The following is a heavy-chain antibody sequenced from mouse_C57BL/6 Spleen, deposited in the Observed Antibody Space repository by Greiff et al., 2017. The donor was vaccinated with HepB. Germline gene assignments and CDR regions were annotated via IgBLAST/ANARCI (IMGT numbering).Heavy chain of an antibody. CDR2: IDPSDSYT. V-gene: IGHV1-69*01. CDR1: GYTFTSYW. J-gene: IGHJ4*01. CDR3: ARGGLTDYYAMDY. Sequence: QVQLQQPGAELVMPGASVKLSCKASGYTFTSYWMHWVKQRPGQGLEWIGEIDPSDSYTNYNQKFKGKSTLTVDKSSSTAYTQLSSLTSEDSAVYYCARGGLTDYYAMDYWGQGTSVTVSS. D-gene: IGHD3-3*01.